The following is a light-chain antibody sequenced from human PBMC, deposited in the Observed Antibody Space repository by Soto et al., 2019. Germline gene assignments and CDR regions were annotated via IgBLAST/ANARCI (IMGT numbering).Light chain of an antibody. CDR1: CSDVGGYNY. CDR3: GSYASSGDG. Sequence: QSALAQPPSASGSPGQSVAISCTGTCSDVGGYNYVSWYQQHPGKAPKLMSYEVNMRPSGVHERFSGSTSGSTAALSASGLQAEDAAAYSCGSYASSGDGFGSGTNVTVL. J-gene: IGLJ1*01. V-gene: IGLV2-8*01. CDR2: EVN.